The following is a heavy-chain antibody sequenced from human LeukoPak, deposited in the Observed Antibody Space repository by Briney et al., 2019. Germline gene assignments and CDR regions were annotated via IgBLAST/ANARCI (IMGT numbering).Heavy chain of an antibody. V-gene: IGHV3-23*01. CDR1: GFTFSSDA. CDR2: ISGSGGST. D-gene: IGHD4-17*01. CDR3: AKAPHGDYYYYYYYMDV. J-gene: IGHJ6*03. Sequence: GGSLRLSCAAPGFTFSSDAMSWVRQAPGKGLEWVSAISGSGGSTYYADSVKGRFTISRDNSKNTLYLQMNSLRAEDTAVYYCAKAPHGDYYYYYYYMDVWGKGTTVTISS.